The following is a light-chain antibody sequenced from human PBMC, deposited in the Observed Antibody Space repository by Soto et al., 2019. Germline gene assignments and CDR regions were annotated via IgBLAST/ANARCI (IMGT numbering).Light chain of an antibody. Sequence: DIVTTQSPDSLAVSLGERATINCKSSQSILYSSDNKNYLTWYQQKPGQPPKLLIYWASTRQFGVPDRFSGSGSGTNFSLTISGLQAEDVAVYYCQQYYSTPLSFGGGTKVEIK. CDR1: QSILYSSDNKNY. CDR3: QQYYSTPLS. V-gene: IGKV4-1*01. CDR2: WAS. J-gene: IGKJ4*01.